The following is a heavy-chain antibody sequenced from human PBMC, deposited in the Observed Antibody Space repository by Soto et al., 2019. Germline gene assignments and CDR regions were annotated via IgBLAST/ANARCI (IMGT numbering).Heavy chain of an antibody. V-gene: IGHV3-73*01. D-gene: IGHD6-13*01. CDR3: TTYSSSYYYGMDV. J-gene: IGHJ6*02. CDR1: GFTFSGSA. Sequence: GSLRLSCAASGFTFSGSAMHWVRQASGKGLEWVGRIRSKANSYATAYAASVKGRFTISRDDSKNTAYLQMNSLKTEDTAVYYCTTYSSSYYYGMDVWGQGTTVTVPS. CDR2: IRSKANSYAT.